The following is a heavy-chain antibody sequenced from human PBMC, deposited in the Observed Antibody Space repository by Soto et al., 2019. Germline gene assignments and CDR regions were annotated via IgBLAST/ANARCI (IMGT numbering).Heavy chain of an antibody. CDR2: LYGGGST. V-gene: IGHV3-53*01. CDR3: ARSRSQDAYDAFDI. Sequence: EVQLVESGGGLIQPGGSLRLSCAASGFTVTSHYMSWVRQAPGKGLEWVSILYGGGSTYYADFVEGRFTISRDNSKNTLYLQMNSLRAEDTAVYYCARSRSQDAYDAFDIWGQGTMVTVSS. CDR1: GFTVTSHY. D-gene: IGHD3-16*01. J-gene: IGHJ3*02.